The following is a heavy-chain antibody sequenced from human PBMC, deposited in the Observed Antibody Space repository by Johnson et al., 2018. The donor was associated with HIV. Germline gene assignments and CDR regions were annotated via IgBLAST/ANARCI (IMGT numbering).Heavy chain of an antibody. CDR2: ISYDGSNE. V-gene: IGHV3-30-3*02. Sequence: QVQLVESGGGVVQPGRSLRLSCAASGFTFSNYAMHWVRQAPGKGLEWVAVISYDGSNEYYTDSVKGRFTISRDNSKNTLYLQMNSLRAEDTAVYYCAKDQHGPLVPTVMRDDAFDIWGQGTMVTVSS. J-gene: IGHJ3*02. CDR1: GFTFSNYA. CDR3: AKDQHGPLVPTVMRDDAFDI. D-gene: IGHD5-12*01.